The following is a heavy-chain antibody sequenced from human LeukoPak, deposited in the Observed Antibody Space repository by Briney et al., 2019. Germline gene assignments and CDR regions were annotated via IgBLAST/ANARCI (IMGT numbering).Heavy chain of an antibody. CDR2: VYYSGRS. Sequence: SHPLSLTCAVSGGSMSSGSNSWTWIRQPPGKGLEWIGYVYYSGRSYYNPSLESRVIISVYRSKNQFSLKVTSGTAADTTVHYCARDQQQLVPGTFDIWGQGIRVTVSS. V-gene: IGHV4-30-2*01. J-gene: IGHJ3*02. D-gene: IGHD6-13*01. CDR1: GGSMSSGSNS. CDR3: ARDQQQLVPGTFDI.